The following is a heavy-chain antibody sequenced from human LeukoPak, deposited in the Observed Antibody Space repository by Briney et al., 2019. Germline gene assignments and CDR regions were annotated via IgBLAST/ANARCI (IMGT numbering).Heavy chain of an antibody. CDR1: GFTFRTYW. Sequence: GGSLRLSCAASGFTFRTYWMHWVRQAPGKGLVWVSRINSDGSSTTNADSVKGRFTISRDNGKNTLYLQMNSLRAEDTAVYYCARGVGGDSRFDPWGQGTLVTVSS. J-gene: IGHJ5*02. D-gene: IGHD1-26*01. V-gene: IGHV3-74*01. CDR3: ARGVGGDSRFDP. CDR2: INSDGSST.